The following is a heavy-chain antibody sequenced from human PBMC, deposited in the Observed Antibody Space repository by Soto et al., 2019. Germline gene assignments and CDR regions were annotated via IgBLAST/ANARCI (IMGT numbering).Heavy chain of an antibody. V-gene: IGHV4-39*01. CDR3: ARGVGYFKAKGRYFDL. D-gene: IGHD2-8*02. CDR2: IYYSGST. CDR1: GGSISSSSYY. Sequence: QLQLQESGPGLVKPSETLSLTCTVSGGSISSSSYYWGWIRQPQGKGLELIGSIYYSGSTYYNPSLKSRVTISVDTSKNQCSLKLSSVTAADTAVYYCARGVGYFKAKGRYFDLCGRGTLVTVSS. J-gene: IGHJ2*01.